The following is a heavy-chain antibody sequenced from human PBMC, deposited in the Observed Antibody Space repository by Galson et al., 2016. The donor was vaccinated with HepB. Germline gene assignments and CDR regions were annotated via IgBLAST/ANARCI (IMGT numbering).Heavy chain of an antibody. J-gene: IGHJ6*02. D-gene: IGHD2-2*01. CDR2: ISWNSGSI. Sequence: SLRLSCAASGFTFDDYAMHWVRQGPGKGLEWVSGISWNSGSIGYADSVKGRFTISRDDAKKSLYLQMNSLRAEDTALYYCAKDYAGRWYYGMDVWGQGTTVTVSS. V-gene: IGHV3-9*01. CDR1: GFTFDDYA. CDR3: AKDYAGRWYYGMDV.